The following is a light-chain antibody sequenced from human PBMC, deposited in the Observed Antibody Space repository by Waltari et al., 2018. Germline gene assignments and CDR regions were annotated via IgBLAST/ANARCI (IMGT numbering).Light chain of an antibody. CDR1: SSDVGSYNY. Sequence: QSALTQPPSASGSPGPSVTISCTGTSSDVGSYNYVSWYQQHPSKPPNLRVYEVNKRPSGVPDRFSGSKSGNAASLTGCGLQAEDDADYFCSSYAGKNNVVFGGGTKLTVL. CDR2: EVN. CDR3: SSYAGKNNVV. V-gene: IGLV2-8*01. J-gene: IGLJ3*02.